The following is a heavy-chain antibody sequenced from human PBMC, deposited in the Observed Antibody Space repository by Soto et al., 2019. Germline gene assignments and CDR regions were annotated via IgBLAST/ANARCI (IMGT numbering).Heavy chain of an antibody. V-gene: IGHV1-24*01. CDR2: FDPEDGET. D-gene: IGHD3-9*01. CDR3: ATSGVLRYFDWLF. CDR1: GYTLTELS. Sequence: ASVKVSCKVSGYTLTELSMHWVRQAPGKGLEWKGSFDPEDGETIYAQKFQGRVTMTEDTSTDTAYKELSSLRSEDTAVYYCATSGVLRYFDWLFWGQGTLVTVSS. J-gene: IGHJ4*02.